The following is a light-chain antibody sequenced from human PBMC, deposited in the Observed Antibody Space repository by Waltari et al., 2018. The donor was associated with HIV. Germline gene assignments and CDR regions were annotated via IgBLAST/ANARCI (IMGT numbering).Light chain of an antibody. CDR2: SRD. V-gene: IGLV1-44*01. CDR1: SSNIGTKT. CDR3: AAWDGSLIGYV. J-gene: IGLJ1*01. Sequence: QSVLTPSPSASGPPGPRATVYCAGSSSNIGTKTANGSQQRPGTAAKLLIYSRDQRPSGVPDRFSGSYSGTSASLAISGLQSEDEADYYCAAWDGSLIGYVFGTGTKVTVL.